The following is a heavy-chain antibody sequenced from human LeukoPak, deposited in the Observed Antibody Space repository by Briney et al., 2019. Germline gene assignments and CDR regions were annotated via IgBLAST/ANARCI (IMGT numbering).Heavy chain of an antibody. CDR1: GYTFTGYY. J-gene: IGHJ4*02. CDR2: INPNSGGT. Sequence: ASVKVSCKASGYTFTGYYMHWVRQAPGQGLGWMGWINPNSGGTNYAQKFQGRVTMTRDTSISTAYMELSRLRSDDTAVYYCARSTRDGYTDGYWGQGTLVTVSS. D-gene: IGHD5-24*01. V-gene: IGHV1-2*02. CDR3: ARSTRDGYTDGY.